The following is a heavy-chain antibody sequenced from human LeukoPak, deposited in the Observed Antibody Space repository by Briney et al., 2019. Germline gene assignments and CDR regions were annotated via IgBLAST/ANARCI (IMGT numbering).Heavy chain of an antibody. CDR1: GFSADSRF. D-gene: IGHD1-7*01. CDR3: ARGTSGTTTFDF. J-gene: IGHJ4*02. V-gene: IGHV3-66*01. Sequence: GGSLRLSCTGSGFSADSRFMNWVRQAPGKGPEWVSFITPGGHTDYTESVKGRFAIYRDNVRNTLSLQMNSLRVEDTAVYYCARGTSGTTTFDFWGPGTLVTVSS. CDR2: ITPGGHT.